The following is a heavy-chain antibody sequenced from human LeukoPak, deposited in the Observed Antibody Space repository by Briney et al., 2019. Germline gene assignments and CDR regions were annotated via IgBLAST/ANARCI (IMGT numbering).Heavy chain of an antibody. CDR3: ARDFPRWYSSSWFFDY. J-gene: IGHJ4*02. CDR2: IKEDGSEE. D-gene: IGHD6-13*01. V-gene: IGHV3-7*04. Sequence: GGSLRLSCAASGFTSCSYWMSWVRQAPGKGLEWVANIKEDGSEEYYVESVKGRFTISRDNAKNSMYVQMNSLRAEDTAVYYCARDFPRWYSSSWFFDYWGQGSLVTVSS. CDR1: GFTSCSYW.